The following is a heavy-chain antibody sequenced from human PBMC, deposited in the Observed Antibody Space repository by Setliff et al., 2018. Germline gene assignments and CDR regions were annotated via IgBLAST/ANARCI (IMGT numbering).Heavy chain of an antibody. D-gene: IGHD7-27*01. CDR1: GFTFSSFE. CDR3: ASIDWGENFYNMDV. CDR2: INGDGTIT. J-gene: IGHJ6*03. Sequence: GGSLRLSCAAFGFTFSSFEMNWVRQVPGKGLVWVSRINGDGTITDYADSVKGRFTISRDNAKSTLYLQMNSLRGEDTAVYFCASIDWGENFYNMDVWGKGTTVTVSS. V-gene: IGHV3-74*01.